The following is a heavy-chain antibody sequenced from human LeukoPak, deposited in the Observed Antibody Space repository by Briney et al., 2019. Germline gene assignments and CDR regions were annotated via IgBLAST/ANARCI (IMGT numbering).Heavy chain of an antibody. CDR1: GYTLTELS. Sequence: VASVKVSCKVSGYTLTELSMHWVRQAPGKGLEWMGGFDPEDGETIYAQKFQGRVTMTEDTSTDTAYMELSSLRSEDTAVYYCATAPSGSWSSSWVDYWGQGTLLTVPP. D-gene: IGHD6-13*01. CDR2: FDPEDGET. CDR3: ATAPSGSWSSSWVDY. V-gene: IGHV1-24*01. J-gene: IGHJ4*02.